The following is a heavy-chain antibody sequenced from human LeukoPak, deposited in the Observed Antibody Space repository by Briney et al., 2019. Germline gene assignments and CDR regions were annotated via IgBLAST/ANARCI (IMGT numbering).Heavy chain of an antibody. CDR1: GRSLSGYY. CDR2: INHSGAT. D-gene: IGHD4-17*01. J-gene: IGHJ4*02. V-gene: IGHV4-34*01. Sequence: SETLSLTCAVYGRSLSGYYWSWIRQPPGKGLEWIGEINHSGATNYNPSLKSRVTIAVDTSKNQFSLRLSSVTAADTAMYYCARGIYGVYYFDYWGQGALVTVSS. CDR3: ARGIYGVYYFDY.